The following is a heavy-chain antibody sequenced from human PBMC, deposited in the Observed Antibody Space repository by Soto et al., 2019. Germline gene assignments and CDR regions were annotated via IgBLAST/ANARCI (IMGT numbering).Heavy chain of an antibody. CDR3: ARGRAVAGLDAFDI. D-gene: IGHD6-19*01. Sequence: PSETPSLTCAVYGGSFSGYYWSWIRQPPGKGLEWIGEINHSGSTNYNPSLKSRVTISVDTSKNQFSLKLSSVTAADTAVYYCARGRAVAGLDAFDIWGQGTMVTVSS. CDR2: INHSGST. V-gene: IGHV4-34*01. CDR1: GGSFSGYY. J-gene: IGHJ3*02.